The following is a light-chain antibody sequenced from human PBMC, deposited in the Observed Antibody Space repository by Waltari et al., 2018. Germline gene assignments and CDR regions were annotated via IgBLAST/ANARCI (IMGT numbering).Light chain of an antibody. J-gene: IGKJ1*01. Sequence: EIVLTQSPGTLSLSPGERVPLSCRASQSIGRSLAWYQQKPGQAPRLLIYASSSRATGIPDRFSGSGSGTDFSLTISRLEPEDFAVYYCQHYVRLPATFGQGTKVEIK. CDR1: QSIGRS. V-gene: IGKV3-20*01. CDR3: QHYVRLPAT. CDR2: ASS.